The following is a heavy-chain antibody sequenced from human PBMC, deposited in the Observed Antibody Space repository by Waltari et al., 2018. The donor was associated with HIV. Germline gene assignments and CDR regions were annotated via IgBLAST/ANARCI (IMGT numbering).Heavy chain of an antibody. Sequence: QVQLVQSGAEVRKPGSSVKVSCKSSGGTVSSYAGSWVGQAPGQGLEWMGGVRLLFGTGHYAQRFQGEVTITADGYKSTGYMWLSSLRSEDTAVYYWAGDKAHNDVLSGYVSWGQGTLVTVSS. J-gene: IGHJ5*02. D-gene: IGHD3-3*01. CDR2: VRLLFGTG. CDR3: AGDKAHNDVLSGYVS. V-gene: IGHV1-69*01. CDR1: GGTVSSYA.